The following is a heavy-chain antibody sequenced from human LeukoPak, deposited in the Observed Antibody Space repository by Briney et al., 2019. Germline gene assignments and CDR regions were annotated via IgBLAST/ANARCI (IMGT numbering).Heavy chain of an antibody. CDR3: ARVGGYSHGYNYFDY. Sequence: PSQTLSLTCTVSGGSISSYYWSWIRQPAGKGLEWIGRIHTSGSTNYNPSLKSRVTMSVDTSKNQFSLKLSSVTATDTAVYYCARVGGYSHGYNYFDYWGQGTLVTVSS. CDR1: GGSISSYY. D-gene: IGHD5-18*01. CDR2: IHTSGST. V-gene: IGHV4-4*07. J-gene: IGHJ4*02.